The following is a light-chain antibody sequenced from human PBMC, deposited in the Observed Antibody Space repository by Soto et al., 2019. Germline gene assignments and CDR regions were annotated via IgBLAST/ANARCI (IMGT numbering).Light chain of an antibody. V-gene: IGKV2-28*01. Sequence: DIVMTQSPLSLPVTPGEPASISCRSSQSLLHSNGYNSLDWYLQKPGQPPQLLISLGSNRASGVPDRFGGSGSGTDFTLKIITVEAEDVGVYYCMQTLQTPVTFGGGTKVEIK. CDR3: MQTLQTPVT. CDR1: QSLLHSNGYNS. CDR2: LGS. J-gene: IGKJ4*01.